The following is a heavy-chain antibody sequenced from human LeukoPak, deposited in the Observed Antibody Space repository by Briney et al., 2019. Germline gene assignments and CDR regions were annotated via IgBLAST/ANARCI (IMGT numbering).Heavy chain of an antibody. V-gene: IGHV5-51*01. CDR3: ARVGIAVAGRGPFDY. CDR2: IYPGDSDT. CDR1: GYSFTSYW. J-gene: IGHJ4*02. Sequence: GESLKISCKGSGYSFTSYWIGWVRQMPGKGLEWMGIIYPGDSDTRYSPSFQGQVTISADKSISTAYLQWSSLKASDTAMYYCARVGIAVAGRGPFDYWGQGTLVTVSS. D-gene: IGHD6-19*01.